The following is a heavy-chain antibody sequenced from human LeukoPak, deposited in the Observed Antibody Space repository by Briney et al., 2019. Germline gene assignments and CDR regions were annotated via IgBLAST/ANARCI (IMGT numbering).Heavy chain of an antibody. CDR1: GFTFSGYS. D-gene: IGHD1-1*01. V-gene: IGHV3-21*01. Sequence: GGSLRLSCAASGFTFSGYSMNWVRQAPGKGLEWVSSISSSSSYIYYADSVKGRFTISRDNAKNSLYLQMNSLRAEDTAVYYCARVVQLERRVDCWGQGTLVTVSS. CDR2: ISSSSSYI. J-gene: IGHJ4*02. CDR3: ARVVQLERRVDC.